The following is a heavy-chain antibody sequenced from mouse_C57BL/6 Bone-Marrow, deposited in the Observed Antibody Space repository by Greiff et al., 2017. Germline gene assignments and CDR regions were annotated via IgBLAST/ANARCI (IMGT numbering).Heavy chain of an antibody. Sequence: EVQLVESGAELVRPGASVKLSCTASGFNIKDDYMHWVKQRPEQGLEWIGWIDPENGDTAYASTFQGKATITSDTYSNTAYLQLSSLTSEDTAVYYCTTLYSNYVARDYGGQGTSVTVSS. CDR2: IDPENGDT. CDR1: GFNIKDDY. J-gene: IGHJ4*01. D-gene: IGHD2-5*01. CDR3: TTLYSNYVARDY. V-gene: IGHV14-4*01.